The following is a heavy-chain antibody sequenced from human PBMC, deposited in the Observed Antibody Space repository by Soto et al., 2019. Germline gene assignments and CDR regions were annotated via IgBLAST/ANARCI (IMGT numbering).Heavy chain of an antibody. J-gene: IGHJ4*02. CDR2: INPNSVGT. CDR1: GYTFTGYY. Sequence: ASVKVSCKASGYTFTGYYMHWVRQAPGQGLEWMGWINPNSVGTNYAQMFQGWVTMTRDTSISTAYMELSRLRSDDTAVYYCAREPRITMVRGVIKDSYYFDYWGQGTLVTVSS. V-gene: IGHV1-2*04. D-gene: IGHD3-10*01. CDR3: AREPRITMVRGVIKDSYYFDY.